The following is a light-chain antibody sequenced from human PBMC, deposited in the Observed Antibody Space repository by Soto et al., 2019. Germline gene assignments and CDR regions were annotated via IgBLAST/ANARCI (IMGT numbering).Light chain of an antibody. CDR2: GAS. J-gene: IGKJ5*01. Sequence: EILLTQSPGTLSLARWEIPTLSWRASQSVTSNYLAWFQQKPGQAPRLLIYGASRRATGIPDRFSGSGSGTDFTLTISRLEPEDFAVYYCQQYGSSPSITFGQGTRLEIK. V-gene: IGKV3-20*01. CDR1: QSVTSNY. CDR3: QQYGSSPSIT.